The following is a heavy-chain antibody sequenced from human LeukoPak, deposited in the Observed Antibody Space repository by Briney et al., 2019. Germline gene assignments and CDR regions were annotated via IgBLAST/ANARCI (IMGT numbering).Heavy chain of an antibody. D-gene: IGHD6-19*01. J-gene: IGHJ4*02. V-gene: IGHV4-4*02. Sequence: PSETLSLTCAVSGGSISSSNWWSWVRQPPGKGLEWIGEIYHSGSTNYNPSLKSRVTISVDKSKNQFSLKLSSVTAADTAVYYCARVLSSGWAGSDYWGQGALVTVSS. CDR2: IYHSGST. CDR3: ARVLSSGWAGSDY. CDR1: GGSISSSNW.